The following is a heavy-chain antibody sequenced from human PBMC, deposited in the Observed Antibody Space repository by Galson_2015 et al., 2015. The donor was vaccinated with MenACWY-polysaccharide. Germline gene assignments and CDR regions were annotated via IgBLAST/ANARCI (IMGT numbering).Heavy chain of an antibody. Sequence: SVKVSCKASGYTFTSYGISWVRQAPGQGLEWMGWISAYNGNTNYAQKLQGRVTMTTDTSTSTAYMELRSLRSDDTAVYYCARVPLYCGVDCYPEYYFDYWGQGTLVTVSS. CDR1: GYTFTSYG. V-gene: IGHV1-18*01. CDR3: ARVPLYCGVDCYPEYYFDY. CDR2: ISAYNGNT. D-gene: IGHD2-21*02. J-gene: IGHJ4*02.